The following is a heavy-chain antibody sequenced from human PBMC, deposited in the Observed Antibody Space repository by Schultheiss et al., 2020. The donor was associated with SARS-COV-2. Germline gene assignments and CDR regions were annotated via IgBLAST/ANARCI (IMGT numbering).Heavy chain of an antibody. CDR2: IYSGGST. J-gene: IGHJ6*02. CDR1: GFMFSSYG. V-gene: IGHV3-23*03. CDR3: ARDYYGMDV. Sequence: GGSLRLSCAASGFMFSSYGMIWVRQAPGKGLEWVSVIYSGGSTYYADSVKGRFTISRDNSKNTLYLQMNSLRAEDTAVYYCARDYYGMDVWGQGTTVTVSS.